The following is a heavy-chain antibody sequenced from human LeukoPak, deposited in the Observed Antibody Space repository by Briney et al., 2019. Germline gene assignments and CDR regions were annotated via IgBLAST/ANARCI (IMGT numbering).Heavy chain of an antibody. CDR3: ARLELGAYFDL. CDR2: IHHSGIA. J-gene: IGHJ4*02. V-gene: IGHV4-4*02. CDR1: GDSISSDNW. Sequence: SGTLSLICTVSGDSISSDNWCSWVRQRPGAGLEWVGEIHHSGIANSNPSLTSRVTISVDKSNNRFSLKLTSVTAADTAIYYCARLELGAYFDLWGQGALVTVSS. D-gene: IGHD6-6*01.